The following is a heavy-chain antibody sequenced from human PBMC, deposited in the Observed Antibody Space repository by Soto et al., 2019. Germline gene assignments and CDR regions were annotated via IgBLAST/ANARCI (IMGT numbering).Heavy chain of an antibody. V-gene: IGHV1-2*02. CDR2: INPNSGGT. J-gene: IGHJ4*02. D-gene: IGHD1-1*01. CDR3: AREPATAKPEGVDF. Sequence: QVQLVQSGAEVRKPGASVKVSCKASGYTFSDYYIHWVRQAPGQGLEWMGWINPNSGGTKYAPKFQGGVTMTRDPSITTAYMELRRLRSGDTSVYYCAREPATAKPEGVDFWGQGTLVTVSS. CDR1: GYTFSDYY.